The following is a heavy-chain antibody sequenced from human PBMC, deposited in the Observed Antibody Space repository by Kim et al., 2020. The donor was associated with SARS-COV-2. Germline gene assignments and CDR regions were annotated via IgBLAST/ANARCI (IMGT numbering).Heavy chain of an antibody. CDR2: ST. D-gene: IGHD3-10*01. Sequence: STYYADSVQGRFPISRGYSKNSLYLQMNRLRVEDTALYYCATGGGGSGFEYWGQGTLVTVSS. J-gene: IGHJ4*02. V-gene: IGHV3-23*01. CDR3: ATGGGGSGFEY.